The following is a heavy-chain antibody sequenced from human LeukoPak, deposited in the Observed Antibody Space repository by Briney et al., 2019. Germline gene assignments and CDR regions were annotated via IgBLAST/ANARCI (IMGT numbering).Heavy chain of an antibody. CDR3: AGGGITITSY. CDR1: GASISSSNYY. J-gene: IGHJ4*02. CDR2: INHSGST. V-gene: IGHV4-39*07. Sequence: PSETLSLTCAVSGASISSSNYYWGWVRQSPGKGLEWIGEINHSGSTNYNPSLKSRVTISVDTSKNQFSLKLSSVTAADTAVYYCAGGGITITSYWGQGTLVTVSS. D-gene: IGHD3-10*01.